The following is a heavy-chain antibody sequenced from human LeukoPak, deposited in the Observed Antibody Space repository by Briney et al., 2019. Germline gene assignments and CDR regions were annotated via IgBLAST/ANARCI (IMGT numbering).Heavy chain of an antibody. CDR1: GYTFTNYG. Sequence: ASVKVSCKASGYTFTNYGISWVRQAPGQGLEGMGWISAYNGNTNYAQKLQGRVTMTTDTSTSTAYMELRSLRSDDTAVYYCARADCSSTSCYEFDYWGQGTLVTVSS. CDR2: ISAYNGNT. CDR3: ARADCSSTSCYEFDY. D-gene: IGHD2-2*01. V-gene: IGHV1-18*01. J-gene: IGHJ4*02.